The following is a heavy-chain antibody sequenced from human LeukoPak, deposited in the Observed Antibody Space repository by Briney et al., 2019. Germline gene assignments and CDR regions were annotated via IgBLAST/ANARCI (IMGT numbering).Heavy chain of an antibody. CDR3: ARLFGGVTTFDY. V-gene: IGHV3-21*01. D-gene: IGHD2-8*02. J-gene: IGHJ4*02. CDR2: ISSSSSYI. CDR1: GFTFSSYS. Sequence: GGSLRLSCAASGFTFSSYSMNWVRQAPGKGLEWVSSISSSSSYIYYADSVKGRFIISRDNARNSLYLQMNSLRAEDTAVYYCARLFGGVTTFDYWGQGTLVTVSS.